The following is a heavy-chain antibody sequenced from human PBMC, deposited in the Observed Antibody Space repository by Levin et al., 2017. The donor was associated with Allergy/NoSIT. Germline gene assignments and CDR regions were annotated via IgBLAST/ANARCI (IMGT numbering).Heavy chain of an antibody. CDR3: ARGAKGWELGVSADY. V-gene: IGHV3-21*04. D-gene: IGHD4-23*01. CDR2: ISRSSNI. CDR1: GFTFSFTYYT. Sequence: PGGSLRLSCEASGFTFSFTYYTMNWVRQAPGKGLEWVSSISRSSNIYYADSAKGRFTISRDNAKNSLYLQMDGLRDDDTAVYFCARGAKGWELGVSADYWAQGTRVTVSS. J-gene: IGHJ4*02.